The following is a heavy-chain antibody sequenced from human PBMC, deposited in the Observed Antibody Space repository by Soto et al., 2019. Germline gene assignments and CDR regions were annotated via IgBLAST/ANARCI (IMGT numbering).Heavy chain of an antibody. CDR1: GYTFTSYD. V-gene: IGHV1-8*01. J-gene: IGHJ4*02. CDR2: MNPNSGNT. Sequence: ASVKVSCKASGYTFTSYDINWVRQATGQGLEWMGWMNPNSGNTGYAQKFQGRVTMTRNTSISTAYMELSSLRSDDTAVYYCATTNYCSSTSCPPFYWGQGTLVTVSS. D-gene: IGHD2-2*01. CDR3: ATTNYCSSTSCPPFY.